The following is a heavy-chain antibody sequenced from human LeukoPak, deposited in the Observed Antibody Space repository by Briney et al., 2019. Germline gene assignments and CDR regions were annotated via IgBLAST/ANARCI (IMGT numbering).Heavy chain of an antibody. V-gene: IGHV4-4*07. CDR3: ARDNDFWSGYRYAFDI. J-gene: IGHJ3*02. D-gene: IGHD3-3*01. Sequence: SETLSLTCAVSGGSISSYYWSWIRQPAGKGLEWIGRIYTSGSTNYNPSLKSRVTMSVDTSKNQFSLKLSSVTAADTAVYYCARDNDFWSGYRYAFDIWGQGTMVTVSS. CDR2: IYTSGST. CDR1: GGSISSYY.